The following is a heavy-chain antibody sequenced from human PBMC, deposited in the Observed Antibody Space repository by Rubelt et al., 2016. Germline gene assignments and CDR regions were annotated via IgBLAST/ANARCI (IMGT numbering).Heavy chain of an antibody. Sequence: YDGSNKYFADSVKGRFTISRDNSKNTLYLQMTSLRADDTAVYYCARERGYRRAELWLGPDYWGQGTLVTVSS. D-gene: IGHD5-18*01. J-gene: IGHJ4*02. CDR2: YDGSNK. V-gene: IGHV3-30*01. CDR3: ARERGYRRAELWLGPDY.